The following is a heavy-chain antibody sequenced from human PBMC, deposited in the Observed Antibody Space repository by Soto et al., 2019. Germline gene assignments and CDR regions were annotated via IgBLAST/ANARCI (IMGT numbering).Heavy chain of an antibody. CDR2: ISSTGSGT. J-gene: IGHJ4*02. V-gene: IGHV3-48*03. Sequence: GGSLRLSCAASGFTFISYEMHWVRQAPGKGLEWISYISSTGSGTHYADSVKGRFTVSRDNTKNSVSLQMSSLRAEDTAVYYCVRDLHEPLATDALRVANWGQGTQVTVSS. CDR3: VRDLHEPLATDALRVAN. CDR1: GFTFISYE. D-gene: IGHD2-15*01.